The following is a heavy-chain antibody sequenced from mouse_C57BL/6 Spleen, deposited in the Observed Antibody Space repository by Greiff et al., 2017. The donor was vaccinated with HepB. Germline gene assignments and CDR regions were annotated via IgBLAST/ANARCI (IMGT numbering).Heavy chain of an antibody. CDR2: ILPGSGST. J-gene: IGHJ4*01. Sequence: QVQLQQSGAELMKPGASVKLSCKATGYTFTGYWIEWVKQRPGHGLEWIGEILPGSGSTNYNEKFKGKATFTADTFSNTAYMQRSSLTTEDSAIYYCARWGGYYGGVYAMDYWGQGTSVTVSS. CDR3: ARWGGYYGGVYAMDY. D-gene: IGHD1-1*02. V-gene: IGHV1-9*01. CDR1: GYTFTGYW.